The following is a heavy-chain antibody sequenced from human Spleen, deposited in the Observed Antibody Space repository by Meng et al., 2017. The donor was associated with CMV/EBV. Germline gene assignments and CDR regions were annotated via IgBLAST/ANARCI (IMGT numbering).Heavy chain of an antibody. CDR3: ARDQYSGSYLGEFDY. D-gene: IGHD1-26*01. V-gene: IGHV1-18*01. Sequence: ASVKVSCKASGDTLRSSVINWVRQAPGQGLEWMGWISAYNGNTKYAQKLQGRVTMTTDTSTSTAYMELRSLRSDDTAVYYCARDQYSGSYLGEFDYWGQGTLVTVSS. CDR2: ISAYNGNT. CDR1: GDTLRSSV. J-gene: IGHJ4*02.